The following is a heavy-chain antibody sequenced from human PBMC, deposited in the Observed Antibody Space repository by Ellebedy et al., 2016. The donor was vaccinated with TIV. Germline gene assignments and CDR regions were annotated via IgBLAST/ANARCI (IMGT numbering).Heavy chain of an antibody. J-gene: IGHJ4*02. D-gene: IGHD1-14*01. CDR3: ARDFPTDQQPPDY. Sequence: GGSLRLSCAASGFTLSNSWMHWVRQAPGKGLMWVSRISTDGSNTIYADSVKGRFTISRDNARNTVYLQMNSLRAEDAAMYYCARDFPTDQQPPDYWGQGTVVTVSS. V-gene: IGHV3-74*01. CDR1: GFTLSNSW. CDR2: ISTDGSNT.